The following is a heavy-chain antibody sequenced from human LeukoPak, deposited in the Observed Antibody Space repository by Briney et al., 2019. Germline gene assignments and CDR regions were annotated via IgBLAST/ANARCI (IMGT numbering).Heavy chain of an antibody. Sequence: PSETLSLTCTVSGGSISSSSYYWGWIRQPPGKGLEWIGTIYYSGSTYYNPSLKSRVTISVDTSKNQFSLKLSSVTAADTAVYYCARDGRTTYDYWGQGTLVTVSS. D-gene: IGHD1-26*01. CDR3: ARDGRTTYDY. CDR1: GGSISSSSYY. V-gene: IGHV4-39*07. J-gene: IGHJ4*02. CDR2: IYYSGST.